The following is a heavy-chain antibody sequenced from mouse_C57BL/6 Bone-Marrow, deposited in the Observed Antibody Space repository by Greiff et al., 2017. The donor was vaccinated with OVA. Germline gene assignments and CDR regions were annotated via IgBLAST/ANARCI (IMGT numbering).Heavy chain of an antibody. CDR3: ARGVTTVVATKAMDY. CDR1: GYTFTSYW. J-gene: IGHJ4*01. CDR2: IDPSDSET. V-gene: IGHV1-52*01. D-gene: IGHD1-1*01. Sequence: VKLQQPGAELVRPGSSVKLSCKASGYTFTSYWMHWVKQRPIQGLEWIGNIDPSDSETHYNQKFKDKATLTVDKSSSTAYMQLSSLTSEDSAVYYCARGVTTVVATKAMDYWGQGTSVTVSS.